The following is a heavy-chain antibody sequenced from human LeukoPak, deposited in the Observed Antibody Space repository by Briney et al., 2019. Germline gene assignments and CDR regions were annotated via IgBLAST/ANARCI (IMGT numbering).Heavy chain of an antibody. CDR1: GYTFTSYG. CDR3: ARSSSPVAVSDP. D-gene: IGHD2-2*01. Sequence: ASVKVSCKASGYTFTSYGISWVRQAPGQGLEWMGWISAFDGDTKYPQNLQGRVTMTAGTSTSTAYMELRSLISDDTAVYYCARSSSPVAVSDPWGQGTLVTVSS. J-gene: IGHJ5*02. V-gene: IGHV1-18*01. CDR2: ISAFDGDT.